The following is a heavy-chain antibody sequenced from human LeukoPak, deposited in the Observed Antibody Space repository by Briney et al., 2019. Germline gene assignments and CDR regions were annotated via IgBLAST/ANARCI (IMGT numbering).Heavy chain of an antibody. CDR3: AREGSYYDFWNGCSYLGY. D-gene: IGHD3-3*01. Sequence: ASVKVSCKASGYTFSSYAINWVRQAPGQGLEWMGWISAYNGNTNYTQKLQDRVTMTTDTSTSTAYMELRSLRSDDTAVYYCAREGSYYDFWNGCSYLGYWGQGTLVTVSP. CDR2: ISAYNGNT. V-gene: IGHV1-18*01. CDR1: GYTFSSYA. J-gene: IGHJ4*02.